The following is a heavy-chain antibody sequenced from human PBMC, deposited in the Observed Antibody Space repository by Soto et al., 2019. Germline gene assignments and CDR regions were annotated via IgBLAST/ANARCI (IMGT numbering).Heavy chain of an antibody. Sequence: QVQLVQSGAEVQKPGSSVKVSCKASGGTFSSYAISWVRQAPGQGLEWMGGIIPIFGTANYAQKFQGRVTITADESTSTAYMELSSLRSEDTAVYYCARSGPYCGGDCYPFDYWGQGTLVTVSS. CDR3: ARSGPYCGGDCYPFDY. V-gene: IGHV1-69*01. CDR2: IIPIFGTA. J-gene: IGHJ4*02. CDR1: GGTFSSYA. D-gene: IGHD2-21*02.